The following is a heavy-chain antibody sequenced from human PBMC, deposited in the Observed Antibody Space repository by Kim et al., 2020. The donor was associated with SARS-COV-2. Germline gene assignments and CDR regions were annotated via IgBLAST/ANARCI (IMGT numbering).Heavy chain of an antibody. D-gene: IGHD1-26*01. CDR1: GGTSSSYA. V-gene: IGHV1-69*13. CDR2: ITPIFGTA. J-gene: IGHJ4*02. CDR3: ARGQAGWELLHIDY. Sequence: SVKVSCKASGGTSSSYAISWVRQAPGQGLEWMGGITPIFGTANYAQKFQGRVTITADESTSTAYMELSSLRSEDTAVYYCARGQAGWELLHIDYWGQGTLVTVSS.